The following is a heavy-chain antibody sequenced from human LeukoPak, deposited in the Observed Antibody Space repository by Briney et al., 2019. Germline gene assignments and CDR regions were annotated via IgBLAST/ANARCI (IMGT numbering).Heavy chain of an antibody. Sequence: PGGSLRLSCAASAFTFDDYAKHWVRQAPGKGLEWVSSISSSSSYISYADSVKGRFTISRDNAKNSLYLQMNSLRAEDTAVYYCARGYSTAVVTPAFDHWGQGTLVTVSS. CDR2: ISSSSSYI. V-gene: IGHV3-21*01. CDR3: ARGYSTAVVTPAFDH. J-gene: IGHJ4*02. D-gene: IGHD4-23*01. CDR1: AFTFDDYA.